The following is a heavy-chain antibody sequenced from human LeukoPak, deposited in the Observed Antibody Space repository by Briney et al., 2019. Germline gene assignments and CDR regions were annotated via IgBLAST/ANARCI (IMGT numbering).Heavy chain of an antibody. CDR2: ISNNGGGT. J-gene: IGHJ4*02. CDR3: AKEPRGYSYGLFDY. Sequence: GGSLRLSCAASQFTFSSYAMSWVRQAPGKGLEWVSAISNNGGGTYYADSVKGRFTISRDNSKNRLYLQMNSLRAEDTAVYYCAKEPRGYSYGLFDYWGQGTLVTVSS. V-gene: IGHV3-23*01. CDR1: QFTFSSYA. D-gene: IGHD5-18*01.